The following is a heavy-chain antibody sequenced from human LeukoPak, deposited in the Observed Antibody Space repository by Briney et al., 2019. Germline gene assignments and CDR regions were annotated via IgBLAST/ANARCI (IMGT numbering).Heavy chain of an antibody. D-gene: IGHD4-17*01. CDR3: ARLTYYGDYGEFDN. V-gene: IGHV4-34*01. CDR2: INHSGST. Sequence: PSETLSLTCAVYGGSFSGYYWSWIRQPPGKGLEWIGEINHSGSTNYNPSLKSRVTISVDTSKNQFSLKLSSVTAADTAVYYCARLTYYGDYGEFDNWGQGTLVTVSS. CDR1: GGSFSGYY. J-gene: IGHJ4*02.